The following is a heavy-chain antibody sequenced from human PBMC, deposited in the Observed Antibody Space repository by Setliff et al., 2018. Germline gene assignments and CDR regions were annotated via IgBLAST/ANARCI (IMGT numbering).Heavy chain of an antibody. V-gene: IGHV1-69*13. Sequence: SVKVSCKASGGSFSSNQFIWVRQAPGQGLELMGGIIPAFTTASYAPKFNDRLRITADESTTTSYMELSSLRSDDTAIYFCARHSGRYYVPVTFDSWGQGTRVTVPQ. D-gene: IGHD3-22*01. CDR2: IIPAFTTA. CDR1: GGSFSSNQ. J-gene: IGHJ4*02. CDR3: ARHSGRYYVPVTFDS.